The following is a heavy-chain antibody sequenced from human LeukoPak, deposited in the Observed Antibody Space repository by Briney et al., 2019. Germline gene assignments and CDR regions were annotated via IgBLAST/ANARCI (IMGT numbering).Heavy chain of an antibody. D-gene: IGHD2-15*01. CDR3: VREPVGDKNDY. CDR2: ISSSSSTI. Sequence: GGSLRLSCAASGFTFSSYSMNWVRQAPGKGLEWVSYISSSSSTIYYADSVKGRSTISRDNAKNSLYLQMNSLRAEDTAVYYCVREPVGDKNDYWGQGTLVTVSS. CDR1: GFTFSSYS. V-gene: IGHV3-48*01. J-gene: IGHJ4*02.